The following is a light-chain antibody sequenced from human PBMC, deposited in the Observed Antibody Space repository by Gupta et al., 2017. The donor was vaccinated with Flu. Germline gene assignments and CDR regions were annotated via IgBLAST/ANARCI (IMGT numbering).Light chain of an antibody. V-gene: IGKV1-39*01. CDR3: QQRDSTPLP. J-gene: IGKJ4*01. Sequence: DIQMTQSPSSLSASVGDRVTITCRASQSISRYLNWYQQKPGKAPKLLIYAASRVQSGVPSRFSGSGSGTDFTLTISRRQPEDFATYYCQQRDSTPLPFGGGTKVDIK. CDR1: QSISRY. CDR2: AAS.